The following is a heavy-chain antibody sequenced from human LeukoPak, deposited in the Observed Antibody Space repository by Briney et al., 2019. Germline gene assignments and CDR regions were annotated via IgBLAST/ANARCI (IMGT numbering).Heavy chain of an antibody. V-gene: IGHV4-59*08. CDR3: ARRVVTLRNLHDAFDI. D-gene: IGHD3-3*01. CDR2: IYYSGST. CDR1: GGSISSYY. J-gene: IGHJ3*02. Sequence: SETLSLTCTVSGGSISSYYWSWIRQPPGKGLEWIGYIYYSGSTNYNPSLKSRVTISVDTSKNQFSLKLSSVTAADTAVYYCARRVVTLRNLHDAFDIWGQGTMVTVSS.